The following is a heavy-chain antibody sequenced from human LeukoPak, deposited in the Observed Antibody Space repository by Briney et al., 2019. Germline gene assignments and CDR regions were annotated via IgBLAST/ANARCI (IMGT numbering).Heavy chain of an antibody. D-gene: IGHD4-23*01. Sequence: ASVKVSCKASGYTFTSYGVSWVRQAPGQGLEWMGWISVYNGNTNYAQKLQGRVTMNTDTSTRTAYLEMRSLRSDDTRVYYCARRPVGYYYYYMAVWGKGTTVTVSS. CDR1: GYTFTSYG. CDR2: ISVYNGNT. CDR3: ARRPVGYYYYYMAV. V-gene: IGHV1-18*01. J-gene: IGHJ6*03.